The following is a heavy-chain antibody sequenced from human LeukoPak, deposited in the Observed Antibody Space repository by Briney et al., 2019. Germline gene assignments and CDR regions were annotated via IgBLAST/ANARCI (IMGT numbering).Heavy chain of an antibody. Sequence: GRSLRLSCAASGFTFSSYGMHWVRQAPGKGLEWVAVISYDGSNEYYADSVKGRFTISRDNSKNTLYLQMNSLRAEDTAVYYCAKSGRGGYYDSSGYYSPDYWGQGTLVTVSS. D-gene: IGHD3-22*01. J-gene: IGHJ4*02. CDR3: AKSGRGGYYDSSGYYSPDY. CDR2: ISYDGSNE. V-gene: IGHV3-30*18. CDR1: GFTFSSYG.